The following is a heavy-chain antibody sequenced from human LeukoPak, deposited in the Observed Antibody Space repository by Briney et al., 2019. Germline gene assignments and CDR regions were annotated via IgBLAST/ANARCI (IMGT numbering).Heavy chain of an antibody. D-gene: IGHD6-6*01. CDR1: GGSIGSSSYY. Sequence: ASETLSLTCTVSGGSIGSSSYYWGWIRQPPGKGLEWIGSIYYSGSTYYNPSLKSRVTISVDTSKNQFSLKLSSVTAADTAVYYCARDRHYYGMDVWGQGTTVTVSS. V-gene: IGHV4-39*07. CDR3: ARDRHYYGMDV. J-gene: IGHJ6*02. CDR2: IYYSGST.